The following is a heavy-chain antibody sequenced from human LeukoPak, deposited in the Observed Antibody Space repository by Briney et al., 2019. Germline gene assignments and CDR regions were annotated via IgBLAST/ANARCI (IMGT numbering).Heavy chain of an antibody. Sequence: PGGSLRLSCAASGFTFSSYGMHWVRQAPGKGLEWVAVIWYDGSNKYYADSVKGRFTISRDNSKNTLYLQMNSLRAEDTAVYYCARDRDYDSSGYFDYWGQGTLATVSS. J-gene: IGHJ4*02. V-gene: IGHV3-33*01. CDR1: GFTFSSYG. D-gene: IGHD3-22*01. CDR2: IWYDGSNK. CDR3: ARDRDYDSSGYFDY.